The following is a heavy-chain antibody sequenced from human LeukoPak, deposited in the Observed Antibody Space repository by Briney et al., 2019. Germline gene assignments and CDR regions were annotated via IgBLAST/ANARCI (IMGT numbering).Heavy chain of an antibody. D-gene: IGHD4-23*01. CDR1: GFTVSSNY. V-gene: IGHV3-66*01. Sequence: GGSLRLSCAASGFTVSSNYMSWVRQAPGKGLEWVSVIYSGGSTYYADSVKGRFTISRDNSKNPLYLQMNSLRAEDTAVYYCARDQGIYGGPGMDVWGQGTTVTVSS. CDR3: ARDQGIYGGPGMDV. CDR2: IYSGGST. J-gene: IGHJ6*02.